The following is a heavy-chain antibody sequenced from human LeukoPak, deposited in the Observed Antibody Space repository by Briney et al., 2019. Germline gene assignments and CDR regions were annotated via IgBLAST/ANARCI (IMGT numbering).Heavy chain of an antibody. CDR1: GSTFSSYA. V-gene: IGHV3-30*04. CDR2: ISYDGSNK. J-gene: IGHJ1*01. Sequence: GGSLRLSCAASGSTFSSYAMHWVRQAPGKGLEWVAVISYDGSNKYYADSVKGRFTISRDNSKNTLYLQMNSLRAEDTAVYYCASHDRKHWGQGTLVTVSS. CDR3: ASHDRKH.